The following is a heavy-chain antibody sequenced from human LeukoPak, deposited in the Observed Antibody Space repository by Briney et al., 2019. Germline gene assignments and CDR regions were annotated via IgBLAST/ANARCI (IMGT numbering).Heavy chain of an antibody. Sequence: GGSLRLSCAASGFTFSSYWMSWVRQAPGKGLEWVANIKQDGSEKYYVDSVKGRFTISRDNAKNSLYLQMNSLGAEDTAVYYCAREGIAAPFDYWGQGTLVTVSS. CDR2: IKQDGSEK. CDR1: GFTFSSYW. CDR3: AREGIAAPFDY. V-gene: IGHV3-7*03. D-gene: IGHD6-13*01. J-gene: IGHJ4*02.